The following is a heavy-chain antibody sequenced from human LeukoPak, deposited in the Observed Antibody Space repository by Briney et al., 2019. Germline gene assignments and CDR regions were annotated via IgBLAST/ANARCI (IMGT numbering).Heavy chain of an antibody. J-gene: IGHJ4*02. CDR3: ARHLASPEGGVDY. CDR2: I. D-gene: IGHD3-16*01. CDR1: GYSFTSYW. Sequence: AGESLKISCKGSGYSFTSYWIGWVRQMPGKGLEWMGIIYSPSFQGQVTNSADKSISTAYLQWSSLKASDTAMYYCARHLASPEGGVDYWGQGTLVTVSS. V-gene: IGHV5-51*01.